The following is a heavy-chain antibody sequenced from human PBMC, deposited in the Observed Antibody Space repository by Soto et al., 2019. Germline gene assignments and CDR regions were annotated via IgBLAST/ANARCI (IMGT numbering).Heavy chain of an antibody. Sequence: ASVKVSCKASGYTFTSYGISWVRQAPGQGLEWMGWISAYNGNTNYAQKLQGRVTMATDTSTSTAYMELRSLRSDDTAVYYCAAPSTMTTVTTGDFEIWGQGTMVTVSS. CDR2: ISAYNGNT. V-gene: IGHV1-18*04. CDR1: GYTFTSYG. CDR3: AAPSTMTTVTTGDFEI. J-gene: IGHJ3*02. D-gene: IGHD4-17*01.